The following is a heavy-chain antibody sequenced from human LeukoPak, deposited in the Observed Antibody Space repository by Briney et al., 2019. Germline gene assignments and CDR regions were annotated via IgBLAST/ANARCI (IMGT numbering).Heavy chain of an antibody. D-gene: IGHD3-10*01. V-gene: IGHV4-39*07. CDR2: IYYSGST. CDR1: GGSISRSSYY. Sequence: PSETLSLTCTVSGGSISRSSYYWGWIRQPPGKGLEWIGSIYYSGSTYDNPSLKSRVTISVDTSKNQVSLKLSSVTAADTAVYYCARDRVAYYYGSGSSQFQHWGQGTLVTVSS. CDR3: ARDRVAYYYGSGSSQFQH. J-gene: IGHJ1*01.